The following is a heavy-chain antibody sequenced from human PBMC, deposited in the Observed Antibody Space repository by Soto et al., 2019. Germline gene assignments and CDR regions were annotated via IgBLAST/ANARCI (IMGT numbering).Heavy chain of an antibody. CDR3: AREGEWVVGTQSPFDY. D-gene: IGHD1-26*01. Sequence: SETLSLTCAVSGGSISSSNWWSWVRQPPGKGLEWIGEIYHSGSTNYNPSLKSRVTISVDKSKNQFSLKLSSVTAADTAVYYCAREGEWVVGTQSPFDYWGQGTLVTVSS. CDR1: GGSISSSNW. CDR2: IYHSGST. J-gene: IGHJ4*02. V-gene: IGHV4-4*02.